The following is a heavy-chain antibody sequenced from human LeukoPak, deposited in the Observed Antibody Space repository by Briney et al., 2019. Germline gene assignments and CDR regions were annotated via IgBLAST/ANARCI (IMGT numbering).Heavy chain of an antibody. V-gene: IGHV3-53*01. CDR2: IYSGGST. J-gene: IGHJ4*02. CDR1: GFIVSSNY. Sequence: GGSLRLSCAASGFIVSSNYMSWVRQAPGKGLEWVSVIYSGGSTYYADSVKGRFTISRDNSKNTLYLQMNSLRAEDTAVYYCARPPYYYDSSGYYGFDYWGQGTLVTVSS. D-gene: IGHD3-22*01. CDR3: ARPPYYYDSSGYYGFDY.